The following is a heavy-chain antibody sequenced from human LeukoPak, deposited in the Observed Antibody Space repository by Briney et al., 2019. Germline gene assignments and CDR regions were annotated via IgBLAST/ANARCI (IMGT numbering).Heavy chain of an antibody. CDR3: ARGYLVYYYYGMDV. J-gene: IGHJ6*02. Sequence: SETLSLTCTVSGGSFSGYYWSWIRQPPGKGLEWIGEINHSGSTNYNPSLKSRVTISVDTSKNQFSLKLSSVTAADTAVYYCARGYLVYYYYGMDVWGQGTTVTVSS. CDR1: GGSFSGYY. CDR2: INHSGST. V-gene: IGHV4-34*01.